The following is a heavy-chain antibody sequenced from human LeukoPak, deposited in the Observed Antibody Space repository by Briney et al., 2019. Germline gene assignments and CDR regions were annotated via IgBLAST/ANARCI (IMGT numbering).Heavy chain of an antibody. D-gene: IGHD3-22*01. CDR3: ARHYYDSSGYYSCDY. CDR1: GFTFSSYS. J-gene: IGHJ4*02. CDR2: IISSGSYM. Sequence: GGYLRLSCAASGFTFSSYSMNWVRQAPGKGLEWVSSIISSGSYMYYADSVKGRFTISGDNAKNSLYLQMNSLRAEDTAVYYCARHYYDSSGYYSCDYWGQGTLVIVSS. V-gene: IGHV3-21*06.